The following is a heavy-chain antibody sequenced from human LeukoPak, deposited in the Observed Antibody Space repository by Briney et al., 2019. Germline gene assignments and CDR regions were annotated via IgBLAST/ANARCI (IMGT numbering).Heavy chain of an antibody. D-gene: IGHD2-21*01. CDR2: MNPNSGNT. J-gene: IGHJ5*02. V-gene: IGHV1-8*03. Sequence: ASVKVSCKASAYTFTSYDINWVRQATGQWLEWMGWMNPNSGNTGYAQNFQGRVTITRNTSISTAYMELSSLRSEDTAVYYCARGGVAYCGGDCSPIWFDPWGQGTLVTVSS. CDR3: ARGGVAYCGGDCSPIWFDP. CDR1: AYTFTSYD.